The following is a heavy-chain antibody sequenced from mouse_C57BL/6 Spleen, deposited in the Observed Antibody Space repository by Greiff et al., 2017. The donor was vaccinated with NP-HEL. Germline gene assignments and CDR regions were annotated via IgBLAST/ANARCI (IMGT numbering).Heavy chain of an antibody. J-gene: IGHJ2*01. CDR3: ARRGDKGLDY. Sequence: VKLQESGPELVKPGASVKISCKASGYAFSSSWMNWVKQRPGKGLEWIGRIYPGDGDTNYNGKFKGKATLTADKSSSTAYMQLSSLTSEDSAVYFCARRGDKGLDYWGQGTTLTVSS. CDR1: GYAFSSSW. CDR2: IYPGDGDT. D-gene: IGHD3-3*01. V-gene: IGHV1-82*01.